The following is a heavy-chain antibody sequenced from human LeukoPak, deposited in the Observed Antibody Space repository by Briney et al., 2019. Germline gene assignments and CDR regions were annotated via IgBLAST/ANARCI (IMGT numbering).Heavy chain of an antibody. Sequence: GRSLRLSCAASGFSLSDYAMHWVRQAPGKGLEWVALIWDDGIDKYYADSVKGRFTISRDNSKNTLFLQLSSLRAEDTAVYYCARSGGIYYVLDYWGLGTLVTVSS. J-gene: IGHJ4*02. V-gene: IGHV3-33*01. CDR2: IWDDGIDK. CDR3: ARSGGIYYVLDY. D-gene: IGHD3-10*02. CDR1: GFSLSDYA.